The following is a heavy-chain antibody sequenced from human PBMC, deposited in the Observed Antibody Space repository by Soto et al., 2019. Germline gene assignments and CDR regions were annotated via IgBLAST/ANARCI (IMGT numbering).Heavy chain of an antibody. CDR2: ISGSGGST. CDR1: GFTFSNYA. V-gene: IGHV3-23*01. D-gene: IGHD6-19*01. CDR3: AKQQWLGGGFDP. J-gene: IGHJ5*02. Sequence: EVQLLESGGGLVQPGGSLRLSCAASGFTFSNYAMGWVRQAPGKGLEWVSGISGSGGSTYYADSVKGRFTISRDNSKNTLYLQMNSLRAEDTAVYYCAKQQWLGGGFDPWGQGTLVTVSS.